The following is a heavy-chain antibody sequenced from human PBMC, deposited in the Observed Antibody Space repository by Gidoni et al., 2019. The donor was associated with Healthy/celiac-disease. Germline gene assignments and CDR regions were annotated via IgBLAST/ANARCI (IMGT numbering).Heavy chain of an antibody. Sequence: QAPGKGLEWVANIKQDGSEKYYVDSVKGRFTISRDNAKNSLYLQMNSLRAEDTAVYYCARVRWRSYYYYGMDVWGQGTTVTVSS. CDR3: ARVRWRSYYYYGMDV. CDR2: IKQDGSEK. V-gene: IGHV3-7*01. D-gene: IGHD4-17*01. J-gene: IGHJ6*02.